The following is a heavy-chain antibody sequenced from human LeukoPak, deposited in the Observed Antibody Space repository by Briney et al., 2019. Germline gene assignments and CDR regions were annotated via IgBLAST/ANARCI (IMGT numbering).Heavy chain of an antibody. CDR3: ARDGYSGYDFYFDY. Sequence: GGSLRLSCAASGLTFSSYVMHWVRQAPGKGLEWVAVIWFDGSDKYYADSVKGRFTISRDNSKNTLYLQMNSLRAEDTAVYYCARDGYSGYDFYFDYWGQGSLVTVSS. CDR1: GLTFSSYV. V-gene: IGHV3-33*01. CDR2: IWFDGSDK. D-gene: IGHD5-12*01. J-gene: IGHJ4*02.